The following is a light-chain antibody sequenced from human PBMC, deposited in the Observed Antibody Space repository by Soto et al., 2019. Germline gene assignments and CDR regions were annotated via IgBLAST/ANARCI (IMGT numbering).Light chain of an antibody. J-gene: IGLJ2*01. CDR3: SSYTSSSTPVV. CDR1: SSDVGGYNY. V-gene: IGLV2-14*01. CDR2: EVS. Sequence: QSALTQPASVSGSPGQSITISCTGTSSDVGGYNYVSWYQQHPGKAPKLIIYEVSNRPSGVSNRFSGSKSGNTASLTISGLQAEDEADYYCSSYTSSSTPVVFGGGTKGTVL.